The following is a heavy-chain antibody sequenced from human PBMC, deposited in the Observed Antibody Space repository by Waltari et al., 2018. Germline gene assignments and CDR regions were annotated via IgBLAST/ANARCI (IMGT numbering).Heavy chain of an antibody. V-gene: IGHV3-23*01. J-gene: IGHJ4*02. CDR2: IRDRGAST. CDR3: AKQSSSESYSIFDY. CDR1: GFTFSVYA. D-gene: IGHD2-15*01. Sequence: EVQLLESGGGLVQPGGSLRLSCAASGFTFSVYAMTWVRQAPGKGLEWVSGIRDRGASTNYADAVKGRFTSSRDNSKNTLYLHMNSLGAEDTAVYYCAKQSSSESYSIFDYWGQGSLVTVSS.